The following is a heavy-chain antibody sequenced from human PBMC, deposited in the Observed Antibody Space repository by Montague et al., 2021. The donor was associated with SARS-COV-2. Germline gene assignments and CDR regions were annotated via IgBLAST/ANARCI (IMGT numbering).Heavy chain of an antibody. CDR1: GFSLTASAMC. V-gene: IGHV2-70*11. D-gene: IGHD1-7*01. Sequence: PALVKPTQTLTLTCTFSGFSLTASAMCVSWIRQPPGKAPEWLARIDWDDDKHYNASLKTRLTISKDTSKNHVVLTMTNMDPVGTGTYYCARGGQPAGNYAPLGYYGLDVWGRGTTVIVSS. CDR3: ARGGQPAGNYAPLGYYGLDV. J-gene: IGHJ6*02. CDR2: IDWDDDK.